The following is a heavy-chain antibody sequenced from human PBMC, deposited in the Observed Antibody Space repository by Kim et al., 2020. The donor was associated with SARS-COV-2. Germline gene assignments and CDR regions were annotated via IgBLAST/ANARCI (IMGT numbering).Heavy chain of an antibody. CDR1: GGSISSGSYY. J-gene: IGHJ6*02. V-gene: IGHV4-61*02. CDR2: IYTSGST. D-gene: IGHD3-10*01. Sequence: SETLSLTCTVSGGSISSGSYYWSWIRQPAGKGLEWIGRIYTSGSTNYNPSLKSRVTISVDTSKNQFSLKLSSVTAADTAVDYCCGLRGWGSGSAYYYYGMDVWGQGTTVTVSS. CDR3: CGLRGWGSGSAYYYYGMDV.